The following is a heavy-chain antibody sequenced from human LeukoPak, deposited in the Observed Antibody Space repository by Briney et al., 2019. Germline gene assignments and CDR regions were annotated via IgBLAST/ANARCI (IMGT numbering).Heavy chain of an antibody. D-gene: IGHD6-13*01. Sequence: PSETLSPTCTVSGGSISVYYWSCIRQPAGKGLEWIGRMYTSGNNNYKPSLRSRVNMSLDTSKSQFSLKLSSVTAADTAVYYCARDGAGKSGWFDPWGPGNLVTV. CDR1: GGSISVYY. V-gene: IGHV4-4*07. CDR2: MYTSGNN. CDR3: ARDGAGKSGWFDP. J-gene: IGHJ5*02.